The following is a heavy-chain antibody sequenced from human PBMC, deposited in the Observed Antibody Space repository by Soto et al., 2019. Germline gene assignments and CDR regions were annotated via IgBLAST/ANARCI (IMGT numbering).Heavy chain of an antibody. CDR1: GGSFSSHG. CDR2: IIPTFGTA. D-gene: IGHD1-26*01. Sequence: QVQLVQSGTVVQRRGSSVKVSCQASGGSFSSHGMAWVRQAPGQGLEWMGGIIPTFGTATYAPKFQGRVTITADESTNTAYIELSSLRSEDTAGYYCASDRSAQYFDVWGQGTLITVSS. V-gene: IGHV1-69*01. J-gene: IGHJ4*02. CDR3: ASDRSAQYFDV.